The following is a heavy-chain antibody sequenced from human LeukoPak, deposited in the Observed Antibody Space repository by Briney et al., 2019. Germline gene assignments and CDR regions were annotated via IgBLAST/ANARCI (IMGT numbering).Heavy chain of an antibody. V-gene: IGHV1-8*01. Sequence: ASVKVSFKASGYTFTTYDLNWVRLATGQGLEWMGWMNPNSGNTGYAQKFQGRVTMTRNTSISTAYMELNNLTSEDTAVYYCARRIRGAPTDHWGQGTLVTVSS. CDR3: ARRIRGAPTDH. CDR1: GYTFTTYD. J-gene: IGHJ4*02. CDR2: MNPNSGNT. D-gene: IGHD3-10*01.